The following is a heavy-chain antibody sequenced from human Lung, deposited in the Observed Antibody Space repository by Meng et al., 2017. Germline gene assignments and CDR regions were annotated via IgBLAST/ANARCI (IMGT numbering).Heavy chain of an antibody. Sequence: GQLVGSGGGLVPPGGSRGLSCAASGFTLADYWMHWVRQGPGKGLVWVSRINRDGTKPTYADSVKGRFTISRDNAKNTLYLQMNNLRAEDTAFYYCTNDRLNHWGQGALVTVSS. CDR1: GFTLADYW. CDR3: TNDRLNH. CDR2: INRDGTKP. D-gene: IGHD1-1*01. J-gene: IGHJ1*01. V-gene: IGHV3-74*01.